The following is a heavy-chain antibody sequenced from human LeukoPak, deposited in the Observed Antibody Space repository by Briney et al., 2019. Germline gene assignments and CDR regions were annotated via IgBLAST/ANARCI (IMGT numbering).Heavy chain of an antibody. CDR1: GFTFSSYS. Sequence: GGSLRLSCAASGFTFSSYSMNWVRQAPGKGLEWVSYISSSSSTIYYADSVKGRFTISRDNAKNSLYLQMNSLRAEDTAVYYCARRMVRGAEGAFDIWGQGTMVTVSS. D-gene: IGHD3-10*01. J-gene: IGHJ3*02. CDR2: ISSSSSTI. V-gene: IGHV3-48*04. CDR3: ARRMVRGAEGAFDI.